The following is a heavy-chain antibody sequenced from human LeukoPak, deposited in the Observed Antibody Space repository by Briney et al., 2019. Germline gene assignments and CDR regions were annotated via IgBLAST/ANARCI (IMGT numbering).Heavy chain of an antibody. CDR1: GYIFTSYY. V-gene: IGHV1-46*01. CDR3: AREVIAVSAARPYYYGMDV. J-gene: IGHJ6*02. Sequence: ASVKVSCKASGYIFTSYYMHWVRQAPGQGLEWMGIVNPRGGSTSYAQKFQGRVTITRDTPASTVYMELSSLRYEDTAVYYCAREVIAVSAARPYYYGMDVWGQGTTVTVSS. CDR2: VNPRGGST. D-gene: IGHD2-2*01.